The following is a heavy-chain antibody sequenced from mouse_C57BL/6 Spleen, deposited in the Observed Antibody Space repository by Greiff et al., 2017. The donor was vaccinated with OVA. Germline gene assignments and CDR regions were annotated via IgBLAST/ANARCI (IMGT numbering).Heavy chain of an antibody. J-gene: IGHJ3*01. CDR1: GYTFTEYT. V-gene: IGHV1-62-2*01. CDR2: FYPGSGSI. D-gene: IGHD3-2*02. Sequence: VQLVESGAELVKPGASVKLSCKASGYTFTEYTIHWVKQRSGQGLEWIGWFYPGSGSIKYNEKFKDKATLTADQSSSPVYMQLSRLTSEVSAVYFCARHEVGSSGYVFAYWGQGTLVTVSA. CDR3: ARHEVGSSGYVFAY.